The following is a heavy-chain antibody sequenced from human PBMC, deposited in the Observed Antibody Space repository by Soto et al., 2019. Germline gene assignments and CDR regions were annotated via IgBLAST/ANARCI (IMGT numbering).Heavy chain of an antibody. CDR1: GYTFTGYY. Sequence: ASVKVSCKASGYTFTGYYMHWVRQAPGQGLEWMGWINPNSGGTNYAQKFQGRVTMTRDTSISTAYMELSRLRSGDTAVYYCARDVVVVTSRSPYGMDVWGQGTTVTVSS. V-gene: IGHV1-2*02. CDR3: ARDVVVVTSRSPYGMDV. D-gene: IGHD3-22*01. J-gene: IGHJ6*02. CDR2: INPNSGGT.